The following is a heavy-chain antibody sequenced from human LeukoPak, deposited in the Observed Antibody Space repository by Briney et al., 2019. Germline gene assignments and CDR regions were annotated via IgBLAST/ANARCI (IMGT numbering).Heavy chain of an antibody. J-gene: IGHJ4*02. CDR3: ARLRYYGSGSYSRYFFDY. D-gene: IGHD3-10*01. CDR2: IYHRGST. Sequence: SETLSLTCTVSGYSISRGYYWGWIRQPPGKGLEWIGSIYHRGSTYYNPSLKSRVTISVDTTKNQFSLKLSSVTAADTAVYYCARLRYYGSGSYSRYFFDYWGQGTLVTVSS. CDR1: GYSISRGYY. V-gene: IGHV4-38-2*02.